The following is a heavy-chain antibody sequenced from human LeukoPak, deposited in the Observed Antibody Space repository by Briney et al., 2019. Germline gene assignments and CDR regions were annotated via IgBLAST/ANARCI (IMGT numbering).Heavy chain of an antibody. D-gene: IGHD6-13*01. V-gene: IGHV4-59*01. J-gene: IGHJ4*02. CDR3: ARDHHLAAAGTYFYYFDY. Sequence: SETLSLTXTVSGGSISSYYWSWIRQPPGKGLEWIGYIYYSGSTNYNPSLKSRVTISVDTSKNQFSLKLSSVTAADTAVYYCARDHHLAAAGTYFYYFDYWGQGTLVTVSS. CDR1: GGSISSYY. CDR2: IYYSGST.